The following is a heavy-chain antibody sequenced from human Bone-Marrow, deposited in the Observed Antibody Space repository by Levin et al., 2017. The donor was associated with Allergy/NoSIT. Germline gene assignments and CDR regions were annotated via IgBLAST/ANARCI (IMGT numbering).Heavy chain of an antibody. CDR3: ARGGNWFDP. D-gene: IGHD3-10*01. V-gene: IGHV4-4*07. CDR2: IFTTGST. J-gene: IGHJ5*02. Sequence: SETLSLTCLVSGGSNSNYYWSWIRQPAGKGLEWIGNIFTTGSTNYNPSLKNRVTMSMGPSKNQFSLNLTSVTAADTAVYYCARGGNWFDPWGQGTPVTGSS. CDR1: GGSNSNYY.